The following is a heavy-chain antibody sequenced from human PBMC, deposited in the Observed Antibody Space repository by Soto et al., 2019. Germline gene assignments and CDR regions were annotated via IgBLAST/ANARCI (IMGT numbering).Heavy chain of an antibody. Sequence: PGGSLRLSCAASGFTFSSYAMHWVRQAPGKGLKWVAVISYDGSTYYADAVKGRFTISRDNSKNTLYLQMNSLRAEDTAVYYCAKRTVGWYFDLWGRGTLVTVSS. CDR2: ISYDGST. J-gene: IGHJ2*01. D-gene: IGHD4-17*01. V-gene: IGHV3-30-3*02. CDR3: AKRTVGWYFDL. CDR1: GFTFSSYA.